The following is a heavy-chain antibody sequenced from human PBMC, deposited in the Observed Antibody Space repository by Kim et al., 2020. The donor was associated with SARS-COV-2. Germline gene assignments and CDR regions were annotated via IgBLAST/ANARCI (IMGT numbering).Heavy chain of an antibody. V-gene: IGHV3-33*03. J-gene: IGHJ4*02. CDR3: AKAALAEYWDSSGSYLDT. D-gene: IGHD3-22*01. CDR1: GFKFSDYG. Sequence: GGSLRLSCRGSGFKFSDYGIHWVRQGPGKGLEWVSIIWYDGSYKYYRDSVKGRFTISRDNSNSTVYLEMNSLRVEDTAIYYCAKAALAEYWDSSGSYLDTWGQGTLVTVSS. CDR2: IWYDGSYK.